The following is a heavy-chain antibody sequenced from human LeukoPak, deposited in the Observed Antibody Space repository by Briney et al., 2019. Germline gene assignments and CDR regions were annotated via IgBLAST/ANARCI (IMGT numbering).Heavy chain of an antibody. V-gene: IGHV1-46*01. D-gene: IGHD6-19*01. CDR3: GRGGRERYSSGWTDAFDI. CDR1: GYTFTSYY. Sequence: ASVKVSCKASGYTFTSYYMHWVRQAPGQGLEWMGIINPSGGSTSYAQKFQGRVTMTRDTSTSTVYMELSSLSSEDTAVYYCGRGGRERYSSGWTDAFDIWGQGTMVTVSS. J-gene: IGHJ3*02. CDR2: INPSGGST.